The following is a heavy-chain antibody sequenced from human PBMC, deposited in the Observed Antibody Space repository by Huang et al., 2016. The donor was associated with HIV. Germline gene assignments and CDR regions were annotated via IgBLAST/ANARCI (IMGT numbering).Heavy chain of an antibody. CDR1: GFTFSYAW. J-gene: IGHJ3*02. Sequence: VQLVGSGGGLVKPGGSLRLPCAASGFTFSYAWMGWVRHAPGEGLECVGRIKSKTDGGTTDYASPVKGRFTISRDDSKNTLYLQMNSLKTEDTAVYYCTTESESSGWTMDHDAFDIWGQGTMVTVSS. CDR2: IKSKTDGGTT. D-gene: IGHD6-19*01. CDR3: TTESESSGWTMDHDAFDI. V-gene: IGHV3-15*01.